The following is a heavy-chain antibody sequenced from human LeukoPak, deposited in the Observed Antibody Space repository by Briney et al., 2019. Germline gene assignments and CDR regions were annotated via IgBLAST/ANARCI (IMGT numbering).Heavy chain of an antibody. D-gene: IGHD3-3*01. CDR1: GYSFTSYW. J-gene: IGHJ5*02. V-gene: IGHV5-51*01. Sequence: GESLKISCEGSGYSFTSYWIAWVRQMPGKGLEWMGIIYPGDSDTRYSPSFQGQVTISADKSISTAYLKWSSLKASDTAMYYCARASYDFWSGFSWFDPWGQGTLVTVSS. CDR2: IYPGDSDT. CDR3: ARASYDFWSGFSWFDP.